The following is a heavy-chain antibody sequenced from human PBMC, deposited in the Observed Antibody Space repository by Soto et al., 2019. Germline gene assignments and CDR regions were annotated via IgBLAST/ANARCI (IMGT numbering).Heavy chain of an antibody. CDR3: AREGLLWFGELFFGGGFDY. J-gene: IGHJ4*02. CDR2: GGT. V-gene: IGHV1-2*02. Sequence: GGTNYAQKFQGRVTMTRDTSISTAYMELSRLRSDDTAVYYCAREGLLWFGELFFGGGFDYWGQGTLVTVSS. D-gene: IGHD3-10*01.